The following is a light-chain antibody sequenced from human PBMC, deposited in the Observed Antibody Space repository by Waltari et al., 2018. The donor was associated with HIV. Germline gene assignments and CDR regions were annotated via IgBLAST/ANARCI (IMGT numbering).Light chain of an antibody. Sequence: QSALTQPAYVSGSPGQSITMSCTGTSSDVGGFKLVPTYQQFPGKAPKLIIYEVFNRPSGVSDRFSGSKSGNTASLTISDLQAEDEATYHCASFASDTTVPVFGGGTRLTVL. CDR3: ASFASDTTVPV. J-gene: IGLJ2*01. CDR2: EVF. CDR1: SSDVGGFKL. V-gene: IGLV2-14*01.